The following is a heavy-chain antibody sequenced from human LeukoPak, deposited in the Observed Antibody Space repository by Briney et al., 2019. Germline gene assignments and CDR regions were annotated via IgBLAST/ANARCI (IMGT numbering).Heavy chain of an antibody. V-gene: IGHV1-46*01. CDR1: GYTFTSYY. J-gene: IGHJ4*02. CDR2: INPSGGST. D-gene: IGHD5-24*01. CDR3: AREIDRDDYNRFFDY. Sequence: ASVKVSCKASGYTFTSYYMHWVRQAPGQGLEWMGIINPSGGSTSYAQKFQGRVTMTRDTSTSTVYMEMSSLRSEDTAVYYCAREIDRDDYNRFFDYWGQGTLVSVSS.